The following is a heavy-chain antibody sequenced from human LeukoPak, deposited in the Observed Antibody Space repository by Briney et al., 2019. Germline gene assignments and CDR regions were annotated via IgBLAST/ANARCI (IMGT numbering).Heavy chain of an antibody. CDR3: ARDHEYGGKDY. D-gene: IGHD4-23*01. Sequence: SVKASCKASGGTFSSYTISWVRQAPGQGLEWMGRIIPILGIANYAQKFQGRVTITADKSTSTAYMELSSLRSEDTAVYYCARDHEYGGKDYWGQGTLVTVSS. J-gene: IGHJ4*02. CDR2: IIPILGIA. CDR1: GGTFSSYT. V-gene: IGHV1-69*04.